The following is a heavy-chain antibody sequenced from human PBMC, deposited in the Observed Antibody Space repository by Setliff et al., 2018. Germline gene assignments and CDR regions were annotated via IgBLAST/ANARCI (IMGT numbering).Heavy chain of an antibody. CDR2: INPNTGAA. CDR1: GYPFAGYY. Sequence: ASVKVSCKAFGYPFAGYYYNHWVRQAPGQGPEWMGWINPNTGAAKYAQQFQGRVTMTRDMSLRTVYLDLSGLTSDDTAVYYCTRDPTGSNFYNLQFYMDVWGKGTTVTVSS. V-gene: IGHV1-2*02. D-gene: IGHD1-1*01. CDR3: TRDPTGSNFYNLQFYMDV. J-gene: IGHJ6*03.